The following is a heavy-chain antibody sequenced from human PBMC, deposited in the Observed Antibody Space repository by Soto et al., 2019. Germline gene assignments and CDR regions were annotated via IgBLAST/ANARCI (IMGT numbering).Heavy chain of an antibody. D-gene: IGHD3-16*02. CDR1: GFTFSDYY. CDR2: ISSSGSTI. J-gene: IGHJ4*02. CDR3: ARDRKFGGVIVIQDARTYDY. Sequence: QVQLVESGGGLVKPGGSLRLSCAASGFTFSDYYMSWIRQAPGKGLEWVSYISSSGSTIYYADSVKGRFTISRDNAKNSLYRQMNSLRAEDTAVYYCARDRKFGGVIVIQDARTYDYWGQGTLVTVSS. V-gene: IGHV3-11*01.